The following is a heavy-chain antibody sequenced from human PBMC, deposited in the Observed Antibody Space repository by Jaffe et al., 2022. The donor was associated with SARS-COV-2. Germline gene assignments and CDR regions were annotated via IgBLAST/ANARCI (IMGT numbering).Heavy chain of an antibody. CDR2: IFYGGST. V-gene: IGHV4-59*01. D-gene: IGHD3-10*01. Sequence: QVQLQESGPGLVKPSETLSLTCTVSGASISSYLWSWIRQPPGRGLEWIGYIFYGGSTNYNPSLSSRVTMSLDTSKNQFSLKLNSVTAADTAVYYCAGGSYGRDFYYFYGMDVWGQGTTVTVSS. J-gene: IGHJ6*02. CDR3: AGGSYGRDFYYFYGMDV. CDR1: GASISSYL.